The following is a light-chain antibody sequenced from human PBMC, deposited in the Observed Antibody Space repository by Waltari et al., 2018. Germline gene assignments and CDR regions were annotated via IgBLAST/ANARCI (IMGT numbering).Light chain of an antibody. Sequence: EIVMTQSPATLSLSPGERATLSCRASQSISSNLAWYQQKPGPAPRLLIYGASTRATGIPARFSGSGSGTEFTLTISSLQSEDFVVYYCQHYNSWPPYTFGQGTKLEIK. CDR3: QHYNSWPPYT. J-gene: IGKJ2*01. CDR2: GAS. CDR1: QSISSN. V-gene: IGKV3-15*01.